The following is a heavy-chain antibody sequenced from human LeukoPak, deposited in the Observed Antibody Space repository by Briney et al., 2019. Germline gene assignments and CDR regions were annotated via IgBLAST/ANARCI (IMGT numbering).Heavy chain of an antibody. V-gene: IGHV4-30-4*08. J-gene: IGHJ4*02. CDR2: IYYSGST. CDR1: GGSISSYY. CDR3: ARGGTYYDFWSGTYYFDY. Sequence: SETLSLTCTVSGGSISSYYWSWIRQPPGKGLEWIGYIYYSGSTYYNPSLKSRVTISVDTSKNQFSLKLSSVTAADTAVYYCARGGTYYDFWSGTYYFDYWGQGTLVTVSS. D-gene: IGHD3-3*01.